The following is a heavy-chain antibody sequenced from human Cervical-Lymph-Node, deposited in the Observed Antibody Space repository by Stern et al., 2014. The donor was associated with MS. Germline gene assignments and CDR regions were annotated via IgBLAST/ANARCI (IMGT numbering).Heavy chain of an antibody. CDR2: IKREIDGGTI. V-gene: IGHV3-15*01. J-gene: IGHJ3*01. CDR1: GFTFNTAW. CDR3: GTSFVGANALDL. Sequence: EVQLLESGGGLVTPGGSLRLSCLGAGFTFNTAWMSWVRQTPEKGLEWVGRIKREIDGGTIEYAAPVKGRFSISRDDSRNTLFLQMNSLKTEDTAVYYCGTSFVGANALDLGGPGTRVTVSS. D-gene: IGHD3-16*01.